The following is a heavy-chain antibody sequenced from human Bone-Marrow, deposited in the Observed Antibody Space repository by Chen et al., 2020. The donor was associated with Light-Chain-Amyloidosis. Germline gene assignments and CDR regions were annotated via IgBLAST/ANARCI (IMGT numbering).Heavy chain of an antibody. CDR1: GYTFPNYW. V-gene: IGHV5-51*01. J-gene: IGHJ4*02. CDR3: ARRRDGYNFDY. D-gene: IGHD5-12*01. Sequence: EVQLEQSGPVVNEPGEYRKISCQGFGYTFPNYWIGWVRQMPGKGLEWMGVIYPDDSDARYSPSFEGQVTISADKSITTAYLQWRSLKASDTAMYYCARRRDGYNFDYWGQGTLVTVSS. CDR2: IYPDDSDA.